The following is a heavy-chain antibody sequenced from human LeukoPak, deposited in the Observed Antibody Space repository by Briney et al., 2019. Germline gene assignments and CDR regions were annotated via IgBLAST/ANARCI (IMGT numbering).Heavy chain of an antibody. CDR1: GFPFGDFA. J-gene: IGHJ3*01. Sequence: GGSLSLSCAASGFPFGDFAMTWVRQVPGGGLQWASTIIRVVQKTYYADSVKGRFTISRDDYKGMLYLQMNSLRAEDTAMYYCVKDDYCSIPGCVIDALVVWGQGTVVTVSS. D-gene: IGHD4-11*01. CDR3: VKDDYCSIPGCVIDALVV. V-gene: IGHV3-23*01. CDR2: IIRVVQKT.